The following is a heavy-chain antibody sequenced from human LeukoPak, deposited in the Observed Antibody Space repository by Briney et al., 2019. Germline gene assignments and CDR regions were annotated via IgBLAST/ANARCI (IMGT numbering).Heavy chain of an antibody. Sequence: GESLKISCKAPGYSFTSYWIGWVRQMPGKGLEWMGIIDPSDSETRYTPSFQGQVTISVDKSLTTAYVQWNSLKASDTAMYYCARQTAMGRSGDYWGQGTLVTVSS. D-gene: IGHD5-18*01. J-gene: IGHJ4*02. CDR3: ARQTAMGRSGDY. CDR2: IDPSDSET. CDR1: GYSFTSYW. V-gene: IGHV5-51*01.